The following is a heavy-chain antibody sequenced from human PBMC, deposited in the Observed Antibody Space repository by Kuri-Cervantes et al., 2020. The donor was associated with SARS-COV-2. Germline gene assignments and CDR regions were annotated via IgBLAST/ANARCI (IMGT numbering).Heavy chain of an antibody. CDR3: TRAVGMETTNWYLDL. D-gene: IGHD4-17*01. CDR2: INPDGSYT. J-gene: IGHJ2*01. V-gene: IGHV3-74*01. CDR1: GFTFSGHW. Sequence: GGSLRLSCAASGFTFSGHWIHWVRQAPGKGLVWVSRINPDGSYTNNADSVKGRFTLSRDNAKNMLFLQMNSLRAEDTAVYYCTRAVGMETTNWYLDLWGRGTLVTVSS.